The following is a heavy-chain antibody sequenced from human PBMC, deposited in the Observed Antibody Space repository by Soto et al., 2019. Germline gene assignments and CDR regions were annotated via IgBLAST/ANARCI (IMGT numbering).Heavy chain of an antibody. Sequence: SLTCAVYGGSFSGYYWSWIRQPPGKGLEWIGEINHSGSTNYNPSLKSRVTISVDTSKNQFSLKLSSVTAADTAVYYCARSPNDQIQGHYYYGMDVWGQGTTVTVSS. CDR3: ARSPNDQIQGHYYYGMDV. D-gene: IGHD5-18*01. CDR2: INHSGST. CDR1: GGSFSGYY. V-gene: IGHV4-34*01. J-gene: IGHJ6*02.